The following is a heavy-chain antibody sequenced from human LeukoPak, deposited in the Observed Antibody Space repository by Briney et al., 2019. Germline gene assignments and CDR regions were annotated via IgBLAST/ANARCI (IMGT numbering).Heavy chain of an antibody. Sequence: GGSLRLSCAASGFTFGSYWMHWVRQAPGKGLVWVSRINTDGSSTSYVDSGKGRFNISRDNAKNTLYLQMSSLRAEDTAVYYCARGYNYGYWIDYWGQGTLVTVSS. CDR1: GFTFGSYW. J-gene: IGHJ4*02. D-gene: IGHD5-18*01. CDR2: INTDGSST. CDR3: ARGYNYGYWIDY. V-gene: IGHV3-74*01.